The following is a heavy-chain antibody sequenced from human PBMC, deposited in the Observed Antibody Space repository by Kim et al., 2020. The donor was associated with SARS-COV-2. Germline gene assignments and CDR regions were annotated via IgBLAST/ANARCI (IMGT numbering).Heavy chain of an antibody. J-gene: IGHJ3*02. CDR1: GGSISSGGYY. CDR2: IYYSGST. Sequence: SETLSLTCTVSGGSISSGGYYWSWIRQHPGKGLEWIGYIYYSGSTYYNPSLKSRVTISVDTSKNQFSLKLSSVTAADTAVYYCARAGHIVVVTAIKADAFDIWGQGTMVTVSS. D-gene: IGHD2-21*02. V-gene: IGHV4-31*03. CDR3: ARAGHIVVVTAIKADAFDI.